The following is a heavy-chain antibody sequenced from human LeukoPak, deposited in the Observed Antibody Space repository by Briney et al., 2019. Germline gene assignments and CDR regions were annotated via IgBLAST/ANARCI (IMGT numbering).Heavy chain of an antibody. CDR3: AREGRGTDTYQLLPYGMDV. V-gene: IGHV4-59*01. CDR1: GGSISSYY. Sequence: SETLSLTCTVSGGSISSYYWSWIRQPPGKGLEWIGYIYYSGSTNYNPSLKSRVTISVDTSKNQFSLKLSSVTAADTAVYYCAREGRGTDTYQLLPYGMDVWGQGTTVTVSS. D-gene: IGHD2-2*01. CDR2: IYYSGST. J-gene: IGHJ6*02.